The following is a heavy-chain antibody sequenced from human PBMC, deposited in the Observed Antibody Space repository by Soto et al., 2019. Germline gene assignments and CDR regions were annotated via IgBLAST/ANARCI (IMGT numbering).Heavy chain of an antibody. V-gene: IGHV1-18*01. CDR2: ITGYNGNT. Sequence: QVQLVQSGAEVKKPGASVKVSCKASGYSFTSYGFNWVRQAPGQGLEWMGWITGYNGNTNYAQNLQGRVTMTTDTSTSTAYMELRSLRSDVTAVYYCARDDDGFDIWGQGTMVTVSS. CDR3: ARDDDGFDI. J-gene: IGHJ3*02. CDR1: GYSFTSYG.